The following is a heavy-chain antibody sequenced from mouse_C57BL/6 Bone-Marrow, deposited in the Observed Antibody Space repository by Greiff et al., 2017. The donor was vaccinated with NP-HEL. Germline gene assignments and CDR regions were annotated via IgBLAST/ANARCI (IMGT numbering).Heavy chain of an antibody. Sequence: EVQLQQSGAELVRPGASVKLSCTASGFNIKDYYMHWVKQRPEQGLEWIGWIDPENGDTEYASKFQGKATITADTSSNTAYLQLSSLTSEDTAVYYCTSDSYGVDYWGQGTTLTVSS. CDR3: TSDSYGVDY. CDR2: IDPENGDT. D-gene: IGHD2-12*01. J-gene: IGHJ2*01. V-gene: IGHV14-4*01. CDR1: GFNIKDYY.